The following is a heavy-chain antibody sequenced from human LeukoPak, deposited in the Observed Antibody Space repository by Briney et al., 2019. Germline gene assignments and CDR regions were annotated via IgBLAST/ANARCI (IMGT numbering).Heavy chain of an antibody. Sequence: SETLSLTCAVYGGSFSGYYWSWIRQPPGKGLEWIGEINHSGSTNYNPSLKSRVTISVDTSKNQFSLKLSSVTAADTAVYYCARGPPPRGDFWSGYYRGAFDYWGQETLVTVSS. CDR1: GGSFSGYY. CDR3: ARGPPPRGDFWSGYYRGAFDY. CDR2: INHSGST. V-gene: IGHV4-34*01. J-gene: IGHJ4*02. D-gene: IGHD3-3*01.